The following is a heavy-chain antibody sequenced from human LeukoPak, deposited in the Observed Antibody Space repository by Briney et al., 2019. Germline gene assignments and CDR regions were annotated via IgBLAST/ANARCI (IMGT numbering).Heavy chain of an antibody. V-gene: IGHV4-38-2*02. J-gene: IGHJ4*02. Sequence: PSETLSLTCTVSGYSISSGYYWGWIRQPPGKGLEWIGSIYHSGSTYYNPSLKSRVTISVDTSKNQFSLKLSSVTAADTAVYYCARDWHHHYVWGSYPNYWGQGTLVTVSS. CDR3: ARDWHHHYVWGSYPNY. D-gene: IGHD3-16*02. CDR2: IYHSGST. CDR1: GYSISSGYY.